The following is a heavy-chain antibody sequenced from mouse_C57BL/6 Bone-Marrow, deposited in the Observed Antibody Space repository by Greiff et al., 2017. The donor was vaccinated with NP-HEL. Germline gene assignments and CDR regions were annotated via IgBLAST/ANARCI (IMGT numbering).Heavy chain of an antibody. V-gene: IGHV1-64*01. Sequence: QVQLKQPGAELVKPGASVKLSCKASGYTFTSYWMHWVKQRPGQGLEWIGMIHPNSGSTNYNEKFKSKATLTVDKSSSTAYMQLSSLTSEDSAVYYCAKPLLWYFDVWGTGTTVTVSS. D-gene: IGHD1-2*01. J-gene: IGHJ1*03. CDR2: IHPNSGST. CDR1: GYTFTSYW. CDR3: AKPLLWYFDV.